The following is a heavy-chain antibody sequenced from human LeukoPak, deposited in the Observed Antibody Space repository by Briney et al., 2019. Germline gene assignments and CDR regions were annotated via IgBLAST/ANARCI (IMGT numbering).Heavy chain of an antibody. Sequence: GSLRLSCAASGFTFSSYAMSWVRQAPGKGLEWVSSFSGSGGTTYYADSVKGRFTIPRDNSKNTLYLQMNSLRAEDTAVFYCARDWTMDVWGRGTTVSVSS. CDR2: FSGSGGTT. V-gene: IGHV3-23*01. J-gene: IGHJ6*02. CDR3: ARDWTMDV. CDR1: GFTFSSYA. D-gene: IGHD1-1*01.